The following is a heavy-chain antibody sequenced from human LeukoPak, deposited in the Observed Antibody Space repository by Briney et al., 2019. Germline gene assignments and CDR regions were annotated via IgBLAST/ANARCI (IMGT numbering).Heavy chain of an antibody. Sequence: SETLSLTCTVSGGSISGYYGSWIRQPPGKGLEWIGYIYYSGSTNYNPSLKSRVTISVDTSKNQVSLKLRSVTAADTAVYYCARSSDDYVWGSYRSDKYYFDYWGQGTLVTVSS. V-gene: IGHV4-59*01. CDR2: IYYSGST. CDR1: GGSISGYY. D-gene: IGHD3-16*02. J-gene: IGHJ4*02. CDR3: ARSSDDYVWGSYRSDKYYFDY.